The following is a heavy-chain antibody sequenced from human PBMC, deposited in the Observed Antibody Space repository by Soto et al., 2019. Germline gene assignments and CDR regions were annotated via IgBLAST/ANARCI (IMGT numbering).Heavy chain of an antibody. CDR1: GYTFTSYA. D-gene: IGHD3-22*01. V-gene: IGHV1-3*01. Sequence: TPAASVKVSCKASGYTFTSYAMHWVRQAPGQRLEWMGWINAGNGNTKYSQKFQGRVTITRDTSASTAYMELSSLRSEDTAVYYCAVDYYDSSGYYYSYYYGMDVWGQGTTVTVSS. CDR3: AVDYYDSSGYYYSYYYGMDV. J-gene: IGHJ6*02. CDR2: INAGNGNT.